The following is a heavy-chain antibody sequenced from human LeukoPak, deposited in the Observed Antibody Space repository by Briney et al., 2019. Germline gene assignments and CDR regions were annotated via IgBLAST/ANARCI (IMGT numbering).Heavy chain of an antibody. V-gene: IGHV4-39*01. CDR3: ARTSRRGSGSYYFDY. D-gene: IGHD3-10*01. CDR2: IYYSGSA. Sequence: PSKTLSLTCTVSGGSISSSSYYWGWIRQPPGKGLEWIGSIYYSGSAYYNPSLKSRVTISVDTSKNQFSLKLSSVTAADTAVYYCARTSRRGSGSYYFDYWGQGTLVTVSS. CDR1: GGSISSSSYY. J-gene: IGHJ4*02.